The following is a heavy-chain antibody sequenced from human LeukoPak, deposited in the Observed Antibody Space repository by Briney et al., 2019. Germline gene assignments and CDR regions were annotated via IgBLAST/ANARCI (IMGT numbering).Heavy chain of an antibody. D-gene: IGHD3-16*01. V-gene: IGHV4-4*07. CDR1: GDSISSHS. Sequence: SETLSLSCTVSGDSISSHSWSWIRQPAGKGLEWIGRIFTSGSTYYNPSLKSRVIMSVDTSKNQFSLKLSSVTAADTAVYYCAREGGGFDYWGQGTLVTVSS. J-gene: IGHJ4*02. CDR3: AREGGGFDY. CDR2: IFTSGST.